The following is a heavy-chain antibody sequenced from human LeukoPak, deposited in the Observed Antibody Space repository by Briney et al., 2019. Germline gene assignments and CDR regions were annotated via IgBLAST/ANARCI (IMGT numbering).Heavy chain of an antibody. CDR1: GFSFSRYY. CDR3: TRAVGLGPGAHFDQ. D-gene: IGHD1-26*01. Sequence: GGSLRLSCAASGFSFSRYYMSWVRQTPGKALEWISYIPTSGISVQYADSVRGRFTASRDDAKNSLHLQMDSLRVEDTAVYYCTRAVGLGPGAHFDQWGQGALVIVSS. CDR2: IPTSGISV. V-gene: IGHV3-11*01. J-gene: IGHJ4*02.